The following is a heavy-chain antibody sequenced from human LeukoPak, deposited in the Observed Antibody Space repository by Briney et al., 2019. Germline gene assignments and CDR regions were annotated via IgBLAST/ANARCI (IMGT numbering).Heavy chain of an antibody. CDR3: ARDQKVGATPYFGMDV. D-gene: IGHD1-26*01. J-gene: IGHJ6*02. Sequence: SVKVSCKASGATFSNAINWVRQAPGQGLEWMGRIIPMLGTVNYAQKFQGRVTIIADKFTSTAYMELSSLRSEDTAVYYCARDQKVGATPYFGMDVWGQGTTVTVSS. CDR1: GATFSNA. CDR2: IIPMLGTV. V-gene: IGHV1-69*04.